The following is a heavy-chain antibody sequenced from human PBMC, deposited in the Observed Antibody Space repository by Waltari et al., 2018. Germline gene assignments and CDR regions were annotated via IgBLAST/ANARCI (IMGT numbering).Heavy chain of an antibody. J-gene: IGHJ3*02. Sequence: QLPLRESGPGLSKPSETLSLTCSVSGDSIGSGYYYCGWIRQAPGKGLVWIGSIYVAGSTYYNPSLKSRLTISVDTSKNQFSLRLSSVTAADTAVYYCAREVGGSSWSTTPRGDAFDIWGQGTMVTVSS. CDR1: GDSIGSGYYY. D-gene: IGHD6-13*01. CDR3: AREVGGSSWSTTPRGDAFDI. V-gene: IGHV4-39*07. CDR2: IYVAGST.